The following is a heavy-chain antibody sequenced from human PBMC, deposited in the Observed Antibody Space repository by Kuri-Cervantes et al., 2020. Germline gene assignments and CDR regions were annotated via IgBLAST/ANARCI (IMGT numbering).Heavy chain of an antibody. CDR2: IWYDGSNK. V-gene: IGHV3-33*08. CDR1: GFTVSSNY. Sequence: GGSLRLSCAASGFTVSSNYMSWVRQAPGKGLEWVAVIWYDGSNKYYADSVKGRFTISRDNSKNTLYLQMNSLRAEDTAVYYCARLVGVGWLSYGWWGPASRYGMDVWGQGTTVTVSS. J-gene: IGHJ6*02. CDR3: ARLVGVGWLSYGWWGPASRYGMDV. D-gene: IGHD2-15*01.